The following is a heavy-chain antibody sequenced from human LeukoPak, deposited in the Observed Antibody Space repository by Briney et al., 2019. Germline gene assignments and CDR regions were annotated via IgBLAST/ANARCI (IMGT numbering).Heavy chain of an antibody. Sequence: GGCLRLSCAASGFTFSSYWMHWVRQAPGKGLVWVSRINNDGDTTSYADSVKGRFTISSDNAKNTLYLQMNSLRVDDTSVYYCARILKAGPRAFDIWGQGTMVTVSS. CDR1: GFTFSSYW. D-gene: IGHD2-8*01. J-gene: IGHJ3*02. CDR2: INNDGDTT. CDR3: ARILKAGPRAFDI. V-gene: IGHV3-74*01.